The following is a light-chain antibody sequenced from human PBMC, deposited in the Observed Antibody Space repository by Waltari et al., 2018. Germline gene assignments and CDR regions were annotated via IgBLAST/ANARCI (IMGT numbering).Light chain of an antibody. CDR3: QQSYDNPLT. V-gene: IGKV1-39*01. CDR2: ASS. CDR1: QSISTS. J-gene: IGKJ4*01. Sequence: DIQMTQSPSSLSASVGDRVTITCRASQSISTSVNWYQQKPGKAPGLLVYASSGLQSGVPSKFSGGGFGTNFTLTITSLEPEDFATYYCQQSYDNPLTFGGGTRVESK.